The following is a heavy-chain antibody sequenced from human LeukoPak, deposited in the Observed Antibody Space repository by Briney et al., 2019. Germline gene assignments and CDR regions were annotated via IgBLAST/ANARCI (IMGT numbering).Heavy chain of an antibody. CDR3: ARSYCSGGSCTQIDY. D-gene: IGHD2-15*01. V-gene: IGHV3-53*01. Sequence: GGSLRLSCAASGFTVSSNYMSWVRQAPGKGLEWVSVIYSGGSTYYADSVKGRFTISRDNSKNMLYLQMNSLRAEDTAVYYCARSYCSGGSCTQIDYWGQGTLVTVSS. CDR1: GFTVSSNY. CDR2: IYSGGST. J-gene: IGHJ4*02.